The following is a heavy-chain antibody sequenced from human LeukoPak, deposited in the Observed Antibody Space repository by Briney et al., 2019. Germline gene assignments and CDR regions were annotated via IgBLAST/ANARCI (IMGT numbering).Heavy chain of an antibody. D-gene: IGHD1-1*01. CDR1: VVSISSYY. V-gene: IGHV4-59*08. Sequence: PSETLSLTSTLSVVSISSYYWSWIRHPPRKGREWIGYIYYRGSPNYNPSLKSRVTISVDTSKNQFSLKLSSVTAADTAVYYCARRPGSDAFDIWGQGTMVTVSS. CDR2: IYYRGSP. J-gene: IGHJ3*02. CDR3: ARRPGSDAFDI.